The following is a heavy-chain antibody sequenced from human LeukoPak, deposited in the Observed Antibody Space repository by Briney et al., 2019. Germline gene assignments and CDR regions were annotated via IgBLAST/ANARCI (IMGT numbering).Heavy chain of an antibody. CDR1: GFTFSSYS. J-gene: IGHJ6*04. V-gene: IGHV3-48*04. CDR3: AELGIIIIGGV. D-gene: IGHD3-10*02. Sequence: GGSLRLSCGASGFTFSSYSMNWVRQAPGKGLEWVSYISRSSSTIYYADSVKGRFTISRDNAKNSLYLQMNSLRAEDTAVYYCAELGIIIIGGVWGKGTTITISS. CDR2: ISRSSSTI.